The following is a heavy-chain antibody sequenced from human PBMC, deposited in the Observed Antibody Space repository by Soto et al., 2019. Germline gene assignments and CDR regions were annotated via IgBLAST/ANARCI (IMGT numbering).Heavy chain of an antibody. CDR3: ARVKEQWLIESFDI. V-gene: IGHV1-18*01. CDR2: ISAYNGNT. J-gene: IGHJ3*02. D-gene: IGHD6-19*01. Sequence: QVQLVQSGAEVKKPGASVKVSCKASGSTFTSYGITWVRQAPGQGLEWMGWISAYNGNTNYAQKRQGRVTMTTDTSASTAYMELRSLRSDDTGVYYCARVKEQWLIESFDIWCQGTMGTVSS. CDR1: GSTFTSYG.